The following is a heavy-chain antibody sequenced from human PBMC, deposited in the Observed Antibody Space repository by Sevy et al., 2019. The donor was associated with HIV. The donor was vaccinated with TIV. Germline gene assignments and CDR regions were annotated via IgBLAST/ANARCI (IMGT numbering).Heavy chain of an antibody. V-gene: IGHV3-30*18. CDR2: ISFDGSDK. Sequence: GGSLRLSCAASGFTFSSYGMHWVRQAPGKGLEWVTVISFDGSDKYYTDSVKGRFTITRDNTKNALYLQMNSLRAEDTAVYYCAKERTPYRSSWYVSYPMDVWGQGTTVTVS. D-gene: IGHD6-13*01. CDR1: GFTFSSYG. J-gene: IGHJ6*02. CDR3: AKERTPYRSSWYVSYPMDV.